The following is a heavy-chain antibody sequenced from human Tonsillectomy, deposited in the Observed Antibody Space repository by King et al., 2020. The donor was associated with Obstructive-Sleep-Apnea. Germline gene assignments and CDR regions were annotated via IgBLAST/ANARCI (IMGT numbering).Heavy chain of an antibody. Sequence: VQLQQWGAGLLKPSETLSLTCAVFGGSFSDYYWSCIRQPPGKVLEWIGEINHSGSTNYNPSLKSRVTISVDTSKNQFSLRLSSVTAADTAVYYCARGSGAAAVNWFDPWGQGTLVTVAS. CDR2: INHSGST. J-gene: IGHJ5*02. D-gene: IGHD6-13*01. V-gene: IGHV4-34*01. CDR3: ARGSGAAAVNWFDP. CDR1: GGSFSDYY.